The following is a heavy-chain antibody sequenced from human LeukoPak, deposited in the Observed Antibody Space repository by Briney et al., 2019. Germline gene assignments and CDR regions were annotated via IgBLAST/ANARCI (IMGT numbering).Heavy chain of an antibody. CDR1: GFTFSNAW. CDR2: IKSKTDGGTT. D-gene: IGHD3-22*01. CDR3: TTENSPARLVYYDSSGYYLFDY. Sequence: GGSLRLSCAASGFTFSNAWMSWVRQAPGKGLEWVGRIKSKTDGGTTDYAAPVKGRFTISRDDSKNTLYLQMNSLKTEDTAVYYCTTENSPARLVYYDSSGYYLFDYWGQGTLVTVSS. J-gene: IGHJ4*02. V-gene: IGHV3-15*01.